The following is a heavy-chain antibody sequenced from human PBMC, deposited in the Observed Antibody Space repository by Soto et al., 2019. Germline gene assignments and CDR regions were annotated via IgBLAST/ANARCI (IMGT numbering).Heavy chain of an antibody. Sequence: GGSLRLSCAASGFTFSSYGMHWVRQAPGKGLEWVAVIWYDGSNKYYADSVKGRFTISRDNSKNTLYLQMNSLRAEDTAVYYCARDYPRIVVVPAAPESYGMDVWGQGTTVTVSS. CDR1: GFTFSSYG. CDR3: ARDYPRIVVVPAAPESYGMDV. V-gene: IGHV3-33*01. CDR2: IWYDGSNK. J-gene: IGHJ6*02. D-gene: IGHD2-2*01.